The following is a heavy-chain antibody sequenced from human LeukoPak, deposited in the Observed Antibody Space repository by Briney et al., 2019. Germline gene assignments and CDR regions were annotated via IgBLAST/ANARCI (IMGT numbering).Heavy chain of an antibody. CDR3: AREPQSARYYFDY. CDR1: GYTFTGYY. V-gene: IGHV1-2*02. CDR2: INPNSGGT. D-gene: IGHD4-4*01. J-gene: IGHJ4*02. Sequence: VKVSCKASGYTFTGYYMHWVRQAPGQGLEWMGWINPNSGGTNYAQKFQGRVTMTRDTSISTAYMELSRLRSDDTAVYYCAREPQSARYYFDYWGQGTLVTVSS.